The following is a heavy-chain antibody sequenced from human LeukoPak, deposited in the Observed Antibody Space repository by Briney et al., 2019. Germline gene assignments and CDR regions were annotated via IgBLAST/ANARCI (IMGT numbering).Heavy chain of an antibody. Sequence: ASVTVSCKASGYTFTDDYMYWVRQPPGQGLEFMGWINPDTGFTNYAQKFQGRVTITRDTSITQAYMEINSLPSDDTAVYYFLPTSEVYTSTWNVWGPGTLGT. D-gene: IGHD1-1*01. CDR3: LPTSEVYTSTWNV. CDR1: GYTFTDDY. V-gene: IGHV1-2*02. J-gene: IGHJ4*02. CDR2: INPDTGFT.